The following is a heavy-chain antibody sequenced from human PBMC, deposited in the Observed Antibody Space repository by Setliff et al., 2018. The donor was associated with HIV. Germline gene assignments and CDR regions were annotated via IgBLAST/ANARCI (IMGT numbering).Heavy chain of an antibody. J-gene: IGHJ5*02. CDR1: GYTFTSYG. CDR2: ISTYNGNT. CDR3: ARETIRAVGVDFWSANNNWFGP. Sequence: ASVKVSCKASGYTFTSYGISWVRQAPGQGLEWMGWISTYNGNTNYAQKLQGRVTMTTDTSTTTAYMELSSLRSEDTAVYYCARETIRAVGVDFWSANNNWFGPWGQGTLVTVSS. D-gene: IGHD3-3*01. V-gene: IGHV1-18*01.